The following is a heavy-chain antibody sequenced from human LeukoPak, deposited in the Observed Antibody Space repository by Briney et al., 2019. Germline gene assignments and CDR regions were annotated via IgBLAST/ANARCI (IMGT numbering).Heavy chain of an antibody. CDR1: GYTFTSYD. Sequence: ASVKVSCKASGYTFTSYDINWVRQATGQGLEWMGWMNPNSGNTGYAQKFQGRVTITRNTSISTAYMELSSLRSEDTAVYYCARGGLEKYSSSFRGWFDPWGQGTLVTVSS. V-gene: IGHV1-8*03. CDR3: ARGGLEKYSSSFRGWFDP. D-gene: IGHD6-6*01. J-gene: IGHJ5*02. CDR2: MNPNSGNT.